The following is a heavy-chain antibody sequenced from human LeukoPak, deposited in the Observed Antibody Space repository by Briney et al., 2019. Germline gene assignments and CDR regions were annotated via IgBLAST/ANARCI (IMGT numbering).Heavy chain of an antibody. V-gene: IGHV3-7*01. CDR1: GFTFSSYW. CDR2: IKQDGSEK. J-gene: IGHJ6*03. D-gene: IGHD6-13*01. Sequence: GRSLRLSCAASGFTFSSYWMSWVRQAPGKGLEWVANIKQDGSEKYYVDSVKGRFTISRDNAKNSLYLQMNSLRAEDTAVYYCAGVFSSSSWYELNYYYYMDVWGKGTTVTVSS. CDR3: AGVFSSSSWYELNYYYYMDV.